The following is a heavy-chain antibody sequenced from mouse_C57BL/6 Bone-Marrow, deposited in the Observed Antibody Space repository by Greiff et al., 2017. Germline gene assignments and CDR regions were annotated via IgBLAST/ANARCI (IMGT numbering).Heavy chain of an antibody. CDR3: ARHRYYARYYFDY. CDR2: ISGGGGNT. Sequence: EVHLVESGGGLVKPGGSLKLSCAASGFTFSSYTMSWVRQTPEQRLEWVATISGGGGNTYYPDSVKGRFTISRDNAKNTLYLQMSSLRSEDTALYYCARHRYYARYYFDYWGQGTTLTVSS. J-gene: IGHJ2*01. CDR1: GFTFSSYT. V-gene: IGHV5-9*01. D-gene: IGHD1-1*01.